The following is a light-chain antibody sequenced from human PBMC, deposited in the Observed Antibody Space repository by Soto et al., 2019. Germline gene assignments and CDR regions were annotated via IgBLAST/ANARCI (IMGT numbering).Light chain of an antibody. CDR2: GAS. CDR3: QQYGSSPFT. CDR1: QSVSSSY. V-gene: IGKV3-20*01. J-gene: IGKJ3*01. Sequence: ESVLTQSPGTLSMSPGERATLSCTASQSVSSSYSAWYQQKPGQAPRLLIYGASSRASGIPDRVSGSGSGTDFTLTIRRLEPEDFAVYYCQQYGSSPFTFGPGTKVDIK.